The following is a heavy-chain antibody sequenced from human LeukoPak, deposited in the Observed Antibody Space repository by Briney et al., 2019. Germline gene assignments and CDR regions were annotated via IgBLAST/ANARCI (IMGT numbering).Heavy chain of an antibody. CDR3: ARGLPGGFDY. V-gene: IGHV3-13*01. CDR2: ISTAGDT. J-gene: IGHJ4*02. D-gene: IGHD3-16*01. CDR1: GFTFSTYV. Sequence: GGSLRLSCAASGFTFSTYVMHWVRQATGKGLEWVSGISTAGDTYYPGSVKGRFTVSRENAKNSLYLQMNSLRAGDTAVYYCARGLPGGFDYWGQGTLVTVSS.